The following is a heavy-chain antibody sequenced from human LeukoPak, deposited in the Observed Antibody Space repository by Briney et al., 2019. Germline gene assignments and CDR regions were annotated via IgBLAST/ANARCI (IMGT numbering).Heavy chain of an antibody. CDR2: INPNSGGT. CDR3: AREWYCSGGSCYPYFDY. D-gene: IGHD2-15*01. Sequence: ASVKVSCKASGDTFTAYYMHWVRRAPGQGLEGMGWINPNSGGTKYAQKFQGRVTMTRDTFISTAYMALSRLRSDDTAVYYCAREWYCSGGSCYPYFDYWGQGTLVTVSS. V-gene: IGHV1-2*02. J-gene: IGHJ4*02. CDR1: GDTFTAYY.